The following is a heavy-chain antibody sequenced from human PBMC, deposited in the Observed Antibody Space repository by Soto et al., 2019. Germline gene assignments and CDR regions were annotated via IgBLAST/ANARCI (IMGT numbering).Heavy chain of an antibody. CDR2: INPNSGGT. D-gene: IGHD6-19*01. CDR1: GYTFTGYY. CDR3: ARGCSGWYTHLCDMAV. Sequence: ASVKVSCKASGYTFTGYYMHWVRQAPGQGLEWMGWINPNSGGTNYAQKFQGWVTMTRDTSISTAYMELRRLRSDDTAVYYCARGCSGWYTHLCDMAVRGKGTTVTVSS. J-gene: IGHJ6*03. V-gene: IGHV1-2*04.